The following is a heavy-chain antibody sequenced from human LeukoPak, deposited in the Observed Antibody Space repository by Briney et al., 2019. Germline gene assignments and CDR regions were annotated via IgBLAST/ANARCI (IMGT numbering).Heavy chain of an antibody. J-gene: IGHJ4*02. D-gene: IGHD5-24*01. V-gene: IGHV4-59*01. CDR1: GGSISSYY. CDR2: IYYSGST. Sequence: PSETLSLTRTVSGGSISSYYWSWIRQPPGKGLEGIGYIYYSGSTNYNPSLKSRVTISVDTSKNQFSLKLSSVTAADTAVYYCTRDAPAGWLQSDYWGQGTLVTVSS. CDR3: TRDAPAGWLQSDY.